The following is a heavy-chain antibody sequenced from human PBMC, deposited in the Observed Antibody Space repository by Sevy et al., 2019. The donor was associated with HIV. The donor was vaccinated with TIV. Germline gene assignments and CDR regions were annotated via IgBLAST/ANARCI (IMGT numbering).Heavy chain of an antibody. CDR1: GFTFGSYA. CDR2: ISGSGGST. V-gene: IGHV3-23*01. D-gene: IGHD6-13*01. Sequence: GGSLRLSCAASGFTFGSYAMSWVRQAPGKGLEWVSAISGSGGSTYYADSVKGRFTISRDNSKNTLYLQMNSLRAEDTAVYYCAKKLRSGSSWYYFDYWGQGALVTVSS. CDR3: AKKLRSGSSWYYFDY. J-gene: IGHJ4*02.